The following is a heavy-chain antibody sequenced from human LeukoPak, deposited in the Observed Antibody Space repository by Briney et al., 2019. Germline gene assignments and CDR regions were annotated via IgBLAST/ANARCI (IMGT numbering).Heavy chain of an antibody. J-gene: IGHJ4*02. CDR3: ARTSYSSGWRIDY. CDR2: IYTSGST. V-gene: IGHV4-61*02. CDR1: GGSISSGSYY. D-gene: IGHD6-19*01. Sequence: KPSETLSLTCTVSGGSISSGSYYWSWIRQPAGKGLEWIGRIYTSGSTNYNPSLKSRVTISVDTSKNQFSLKLSSVTAADTAVYYCARTSYSSGWRIDYWGQGTLVTVSS.